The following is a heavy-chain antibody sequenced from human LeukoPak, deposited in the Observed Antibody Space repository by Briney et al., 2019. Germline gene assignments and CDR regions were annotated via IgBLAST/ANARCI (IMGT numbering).Heavy chain of an antibody. D-gene: IGHD2-15*01. CDR1: GGSISSGSYY. CDR2: IYYSGST. J-gene: IGHJ4*02. V-gene: IGHV4-61*01. Sequence: PSQTLSLTCTVSGGSISSGSYYWSWIRQPPGKGLEWVGYIYYSGSTNYNPSLKSRVTISVDTSNKQFSLKLSSVTAADTAVYYCAREGCSGGSCYLNDYWGQGTLVTVSS. CDR3: AREGCSGGSCYLNDY.